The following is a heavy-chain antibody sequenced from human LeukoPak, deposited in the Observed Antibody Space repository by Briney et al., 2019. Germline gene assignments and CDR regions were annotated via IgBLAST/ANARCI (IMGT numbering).Heavy chain of an antibody. Sequence: APVKVSCKASGYTFTSYGISWVRQTPGQGLEWMGWINPNSGDTNSAQKFQGRVTMTSDTSISTAYMELSRLRSDDTAVYFCARKVNYYDSSGYQYFDYWGQGTLVTVSS. D-gene: IGHD3-22*01. J-gene: IGHJ4*02. CDR1: GYTFTSYG. CDR2: INPNSGDT. CDR3: ARKVNYYDSSGYQYFDY. V-gene: IGHV1-2*02.